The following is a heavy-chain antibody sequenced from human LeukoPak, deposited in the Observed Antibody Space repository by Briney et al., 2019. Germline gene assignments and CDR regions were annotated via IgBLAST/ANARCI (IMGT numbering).Heavy chain of an antibody. D-gene: IGHD1-1*01. J-gene: IGHJ6*03. CDR1: GFTFGLYA. CDR3: ARDQGDAGTRIKRDGHYMDV. Sequence: GGSLRLSCAASGFTFGLYAMHWDRQAPGKGLEWVAVISYDGRHQYYTDSVEGRFTISRDSSRSTVDLQMNSLRGEDTALYYCARDQGDAGTRIKRDGHYMDVWGKGTTVTVSS. CDR2: ISYDGRHQ. V-gene: IGHV3-30*10.